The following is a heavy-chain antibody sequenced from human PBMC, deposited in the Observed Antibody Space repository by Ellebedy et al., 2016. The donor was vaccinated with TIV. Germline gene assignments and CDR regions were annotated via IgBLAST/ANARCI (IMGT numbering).Heavy chain of an antibody. CDR2: IYSGGRT. CDR1: GFTVSNNY. V-gene: IGHV3-53*01. CDR3: ARSCGGDCWRIDY. J-gene: IGHJ4*02. D-gene: IGHD2-21*02. Sequence: GGSLRLXCAASGFTVSNNYMTWVRQAPGKGLEWVSLIYSGGRTYYADSVKGRFTISRDNSKNTLYLQMNSLRDEDTAVYYCARSCGGDCWRIDYWGQGTLVAVSS.